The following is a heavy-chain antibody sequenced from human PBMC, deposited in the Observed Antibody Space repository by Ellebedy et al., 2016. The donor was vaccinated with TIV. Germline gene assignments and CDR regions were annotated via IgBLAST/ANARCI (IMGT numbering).Heavy chain of an antibody. CDR3: ARGISTMNP. Sequence: SETLSLTCTVSGGSIRSYYWSWIRQPPGKGLEWIGHVSLTESTIHNPSLKSRAIISLDTSKNDVSLRLTSVTTADTAVYYCARGISTMNPWGQGTLVTVSS. CDR2: VSLTEST. J-gene: IGHJ5*02. D-gene: IGHD2/OR15-2a*01. CDR1: GGSIRSYY. V-gene: IGHV4-59*01.